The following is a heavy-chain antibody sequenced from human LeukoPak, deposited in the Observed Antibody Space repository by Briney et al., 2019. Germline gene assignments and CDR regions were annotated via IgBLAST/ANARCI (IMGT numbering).Heavy chain of an antibody. Sequence: GGSLRPSCAASGFSFSTNGMSWVRQAPGKGLEWVSAISGSGTTYYADSVKGRFTISRDNSKYTVSLQMNSLRAEDTAVYHCAKMQGYFDYWGQGTLVAVSS. V-gene: IGHV3-23*01. CDR2: ISGSGTT. CDR1: GFSFSTNG. J-gene: IGHJ4*02. CDR3: AKMQGYFDY.